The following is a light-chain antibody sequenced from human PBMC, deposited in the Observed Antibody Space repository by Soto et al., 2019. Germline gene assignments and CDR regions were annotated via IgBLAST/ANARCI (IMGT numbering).Light chain of an antibody. Sequence: DIVCPQCPGILSLSPGDRATISGVASQGVLDQYVAWFQQKTGQAPRLLSYEISARAAGITDRFSGSGSGTHLTLTSSSLEPEDCAVYYCQQFGTPPWTVGQGTKVEI. V-gene: IGKV3-20*01. CDR2: EIS. J-gene: IGKJ1*01. CDR3: QQFGTPPWT. CDR1: QGVLDQY.